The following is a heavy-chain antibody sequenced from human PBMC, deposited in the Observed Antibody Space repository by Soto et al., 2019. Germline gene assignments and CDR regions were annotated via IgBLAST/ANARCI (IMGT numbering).Heavy chain of an antibody. D-gene: IGHD3-10*01. CDR3: ARDLYYGSGSYYFDY. Sequence: SVKVSCKASGYTFTSYAMHWVRQAPGQRLEWMGWINAGNGNTKYSQKFQGRVTITRDTSASTAYMELSSLRSEDTAVYYCARDLYYGSGSYYFDYWGQGTLVTVSS. CDR1: GYTFTSYA. J-gene: IGHJ4*02. V-gene: IGHV1-3*01. CDR2: INAGNGNT.